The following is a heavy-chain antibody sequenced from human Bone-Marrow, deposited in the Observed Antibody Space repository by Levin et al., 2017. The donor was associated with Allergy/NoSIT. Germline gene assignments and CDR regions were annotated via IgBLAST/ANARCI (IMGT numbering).Heavy chain of an antibody. D-gene: IGHD2-8*01. CDR2: ISSSGSTI. Sequence: GGSLRLSCAASGFTFSSYEMNWVRQAPGKGLEWVSYISSSGSTIYYADSVKGRFTISRDNAKNSLYLQMNSLRAEDTAVYYCASLASYCTNGVCYRFDYWGQGTLVTVSS. J-gene: IGHJ4*02. CDR1: GFTFSSYE. V-gene: IGHV3-48*03. CDR3: ASLASYCTNGVCYRFDY.